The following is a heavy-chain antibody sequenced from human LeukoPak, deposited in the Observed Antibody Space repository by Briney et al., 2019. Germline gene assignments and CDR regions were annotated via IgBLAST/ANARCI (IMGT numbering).Heavy chain of an antibody. J-gene: IGHJ5*02. CDR3: ARVGFDYWFDP. V-gene: IGHV1-3*01. CDR2: INAGNGNT. Sequence: ASVKVSCKASGYTLTSYAMHWVRQAPGQRLEWMGWINAGNGNTKYSQKFQGRVTITRDTSASTAYMELSSLRSEDTAVYYCARVGFDYWFDPWGQGTLVTVSS. CDR1: GYTLTSYA.